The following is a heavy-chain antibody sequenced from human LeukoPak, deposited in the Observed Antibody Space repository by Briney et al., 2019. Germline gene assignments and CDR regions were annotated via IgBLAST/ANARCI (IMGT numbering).Heavy chain of an antibody. Sequence: GGSLRLSCAASGFTFSSYEMNWVRQAPGKGLEWVSYISSSGSTIYYADSVKGRFTISRDNAKNSLYLQMNSLRGDDTAMYYCAGERGGYGFYWGQGTLVTVSS. V-gene: IGHV3-48*03. D-gene: IGHD5-12*01. CDR2: ISSSGSTI. CDR3: AGERGGYGFY. J-gene: IGHJ4*02. CDR1: GFTFSSYE.